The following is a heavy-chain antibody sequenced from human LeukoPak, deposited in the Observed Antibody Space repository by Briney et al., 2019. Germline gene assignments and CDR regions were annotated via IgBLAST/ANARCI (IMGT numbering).Heavy chain of an antibody. CDR3: ARASLAFAAAGTSWFDP. J-gene: IGHJ5*02. CDR1: GFTFSSYW. Sequence: GGSLRLSCAASGFTFSSYWLSWVRQAPGTGLEWVANIKQDGSEKYYVESVKGRFTISRDNAKNSLYLQMNSLRAEDTAVYYCARASLAFAAAGTSWFDPWGQGTLVTVSS. V-gene: IGHV3-7*01. CDR2: IKQDGSEK. D-gene: IGHD6-13*01.